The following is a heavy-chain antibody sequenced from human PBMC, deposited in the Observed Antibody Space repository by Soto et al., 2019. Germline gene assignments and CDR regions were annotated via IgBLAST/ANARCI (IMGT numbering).Heavy chain of an antibody. J-gene: IGHJ4*02. CDR1: GFTFGDYA. CDR3: TRGSGDIVVVVAATPIYFDY. V-gene: IGHV3-49*03. Sequence: PVGSLRLSCTASGFTFGDYAMSWFRQAPGKGLEWVGFIRSKAYGGTTEYAASVKGRFTISRDDSKSIAYLQMNSLKTEDTAVYYCTRGSGDIVVVVAATPIYFDYWGQGTLVPVSS. D-gene: IGHD2-15*01. CDR2: IRSKAYGGTT.